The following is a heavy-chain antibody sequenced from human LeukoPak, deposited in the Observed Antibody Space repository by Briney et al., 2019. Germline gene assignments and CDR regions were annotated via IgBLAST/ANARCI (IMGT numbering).Heavy chain of an antibody. CDR2: ISDTGAHR. D-gene: IGHD6-6*01. J-gene: IGHJ4*02. CDR3: AKGGKFTSSSLLAH. V-gene: IGHV3-23*01. CDR1: GFNFDNYA. Sequence: GGSLRLSCAASGFNFDNYAMSWVRQAPGKGLDWVSSISDTGAHRYYADSVKGRFTISRDSSKNTLYLQMSSLRVEDTAIYYCAKGGKFTSSSLLAHWGQGTLVTVSS.